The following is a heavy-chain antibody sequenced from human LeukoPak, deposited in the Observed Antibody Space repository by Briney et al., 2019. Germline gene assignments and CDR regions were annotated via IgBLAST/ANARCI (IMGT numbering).Heavy chain of an antibody. CDR2: ITQDGSEK. J-gene: IGHJ4*02. V-gene: IGHV3-7*03. CDR1: GFTFSSYW. D-gene: IGHD4-17*01. CDR3: AKRDGASPSHFDY. Sequence: GGSLRLSCAASGFTFSSYWMSWVRQAPGKGLEWVANITQDGSEKYYVDSVKGRFTISRDNAKNSLYLQMSSLRAEDTAIYYCAKRDGASPSHFDYWGQGTLVTVSS.